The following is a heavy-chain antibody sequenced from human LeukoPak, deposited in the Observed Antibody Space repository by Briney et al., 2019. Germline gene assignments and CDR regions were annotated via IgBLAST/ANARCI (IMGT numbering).Heavy chain of an antibody. CDR1: GYTLTELS. Sequence: ASVKVSCKVSGYTLTELSMHWVRQAPGKGLEWMGGFDPEDGETIYAQKFQGRVTMTEDTYTDTAYMELSSLRSEDTAVYYCATTGLRANWFDPWGQGTLVTVSS. CDR2: FDPEDGET. J-gene: IGHJ5*02. D-gene: IGHD3-10*01. CDR3: ATTGLRANWFDP. V-gene: IGHV1-24*01.